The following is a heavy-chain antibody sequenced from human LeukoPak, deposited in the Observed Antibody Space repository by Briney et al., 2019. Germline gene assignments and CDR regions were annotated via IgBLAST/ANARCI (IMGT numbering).Heavy chain of an antibody. CDR3: ARDQKGTQGSFDY. Sequence: GGSLRLSCAASGFTFSSYGMHWVRQAPGKGLEWVAFIRYDGSNKYYADSVKGRFTISRDNSKNTLYLQMNSLRAEDTAVYYCARDQKGTQGSFDYWGQGTLVTVSS. J-gene: IGHJ4*02. CDR1: GFTFSSYG. CDR2: IRYDGSNK. D-gene: IGHD3-10*01. V-gene: IGHV3-30*02.